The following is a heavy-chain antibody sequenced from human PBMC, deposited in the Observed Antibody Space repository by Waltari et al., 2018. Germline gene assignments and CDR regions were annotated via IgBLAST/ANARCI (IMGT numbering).Heavy chain of an antibody. CDR3: ARRPHWSRSTIAAAAGLFDY. J-gene: IGHJ4*02. V-gene: IGHV4-34*01. CDR1: GGSFSGYY. D-gene: IGHD6-13*01. CDR2: INHSGST. Sequence: QVQLQQWGAGLLKPSETLSLTCAVYGGSFSGYYWSWIRQPPGKGLEWIGEINHSGSTNYNPSLKSRVTISVDTSKNQFSLKLSSVTAADTAVYYCARRPHWSRSTIAAAAGLFDYWGQGTLVTVSS.